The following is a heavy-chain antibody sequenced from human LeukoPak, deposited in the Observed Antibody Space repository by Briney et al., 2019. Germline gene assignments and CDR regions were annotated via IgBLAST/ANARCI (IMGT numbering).Heavy chain of an antibody. CDR1: GGSFSGYY. Sequence: SETLSLTCAVYGGSFSGYYWSWIRQPPGKGLEWIGEINHSGSTNYNPSLKSRVTISVDTSKNQISLELSSVTAADTAVYYCARLADFSNGYYKHFDYWGQGTLVTVSS. CDR3: ARLADFSNGYYKHFDY. D-gene: IGHD3-3*01. J-gene: IGHJ4*02. V-gene: IGHV4-34*01. CDR2: INHSGST.